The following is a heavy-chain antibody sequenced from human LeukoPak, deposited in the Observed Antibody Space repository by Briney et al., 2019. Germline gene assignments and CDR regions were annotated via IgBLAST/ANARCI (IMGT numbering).Heavy chain of an antibody. D-gene: IGHD6-13*01. CDR3: AKAPSRYSSSPAGFDP. CDR1: GFTFKSYG. J-gene: IGHJ5*02. Sequence: GGSLRLSCAGSGFTFKSYGMNWVRQAPGKGLEWVSYISSSSSTIYYADSVKGRFTISRDNAKNSLYLQATSLRAEGTAVYYCAKAPSRYSSSPAGFDPWGQGTLVTVSS. V-gene: IGHV3-48*01. CDR2: ISSSSSTI.